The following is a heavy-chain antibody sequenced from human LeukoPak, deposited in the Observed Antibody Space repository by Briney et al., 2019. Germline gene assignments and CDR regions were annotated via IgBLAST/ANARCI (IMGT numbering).Heavy chain of an antibody. CDR1: GGSISSYY. V-gene: IGHV4-59*08. CDR3: ARQAAAELDP. Sequence: SETLSLTCTVSGGSISSYYWSWIRQPPGKGLEWIGYIYYSGSTNYNPSLKSRVTISVDASKNQFSLKLSSVTAADTAVYYCARQAAAELDPWGQRTLVTVSS. D-gene: IGHD6-13*01. CDR2: IYYSGST. J-gene: IGHJ5*02.